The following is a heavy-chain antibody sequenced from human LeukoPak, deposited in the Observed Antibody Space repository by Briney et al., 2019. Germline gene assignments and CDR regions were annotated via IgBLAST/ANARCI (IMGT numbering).Heavy chain of an antibody. V-gene: IGHV3-30*04. J-gene: IGHJ3*02. D-gene: IGHD1/OR15-1a*01. CDR1: GFTFSSYA. CDR2: ISYDGSNK. CDR3: ARDAYNWNIDVFDI. Sequence: PGGSLRLSCAASGFTFSSYAMHWVRQAPGKGLEWVAVISYDGSNKYYADSVKGRFTISRDNSKNTLYLQMNSLRAEDTAVYYCARDAYNWNIDVFDIWGQGTMVTVSS.